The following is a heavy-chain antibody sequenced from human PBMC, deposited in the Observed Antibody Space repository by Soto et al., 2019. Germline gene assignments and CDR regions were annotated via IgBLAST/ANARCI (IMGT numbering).Heavy chain of an antibody. CDR2: ISYDGSNK. CDR1: GFTFSSYA. V-gene: IGHV3-30-3*01. D-gene: IGHD3-22*01. Sequence: QVQLVESGGGVVQPGRSLRLSCAASGFTFSSYAMHWVRQAPGKGLEWVAVISYDGSNKYYADSVKGRFTISRDNSKNTLYLQMNSLRAEDTAVSYCASQHYYDSSGSFDYWGQGTLVTVSS. CDR3: ASQHYYDSSGSFDY. J-gene: IGHJ4*02.